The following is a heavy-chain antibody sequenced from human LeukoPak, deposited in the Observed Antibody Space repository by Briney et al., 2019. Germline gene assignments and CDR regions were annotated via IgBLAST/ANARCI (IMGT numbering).Heavy chain of an antibody. CDR1: GYTFTSYG. CDR3: AREGWELRWFDP. D-gene: IGHD1-26*01. J-gene: IGHJ5*02. V-gene: IGHV1-18*01. Sequence: ASARVSCKASGYTFTSYGISWVRQAPGQGLEWMGWISAYNGYTNYAQKLQGRVTMTTDTSSSTAYMELRSLRSDDTAVYYCAREGWELRWFDPWGQGTLLTVST. CDR2: ISAYNGYT.